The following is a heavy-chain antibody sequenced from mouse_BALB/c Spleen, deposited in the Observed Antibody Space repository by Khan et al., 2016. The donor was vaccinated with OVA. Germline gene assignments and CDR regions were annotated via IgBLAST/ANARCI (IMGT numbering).Heavy chain of an antibody. CDR2: IRSGGST. J-gene: IGHJ3*01. CDR3: TRDSYRNDLTY. Sequence: QVQLKQSGPGLVQPSQSLSITCTVSGFSLNTYGIHWIRQSQGKGLEWLGVIRSGGSTDYNGAFISRLSITKDNSKSQVFFKMNSLQADDTAIYDCTRDSYRNDLTYWGKGTLVTVSA. V-gene: IGHV2-2*01. CDR1: GFSLNTYG. D-gene: IGHD2-14*01.